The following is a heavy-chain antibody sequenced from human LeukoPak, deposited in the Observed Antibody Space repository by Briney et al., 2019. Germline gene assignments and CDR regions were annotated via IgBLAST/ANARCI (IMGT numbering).Heavy chain of an antibody. CDR3: TRDKTRYSYGDYYFDY. CDR1: GFTFGDYA. D-gene: IGHD5-18*01. Sequence: GGSLRLSCTASGFTFGDYAMSWVRQAPGKGLEWVGFIRSKAYGGTTEYAASVKGRFTISRDDSKSIAYLQMNSLKTEDTAVYYCTRDKTRYSYGDYYFDYWGQGTLVTVSS. V-gene: IGHV3-49*04. J-gene: IGHJ4*02. CDR2: IRSKAYGGTT.